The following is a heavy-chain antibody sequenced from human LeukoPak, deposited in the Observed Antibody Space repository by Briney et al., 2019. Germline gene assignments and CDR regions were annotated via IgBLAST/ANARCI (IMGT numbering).Heavy chain of an antibody. V-gene: IGHV3-21*01. D-gene: IGHD3-10*01. CDR1: GFTFSSYS. Sequence: GGSLRLSCAASGFTFSSYSMNWVRQAPGKGLEWVSSISSSSSYIYYADSVKGRFTISRDNAKNSLYLQMNSLRAEDTAVYYCARDRFRPGSYTYYYYMDVWGKGTTVTVSS. J-gene: IGHJ6*03. CDR2: ISSSSSYI. CDR3: ARDRFRPGSYTYYYYMDV.